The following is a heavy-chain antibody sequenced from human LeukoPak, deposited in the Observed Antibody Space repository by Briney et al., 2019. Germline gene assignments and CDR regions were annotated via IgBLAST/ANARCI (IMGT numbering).Heavy chain of an antibody. CDR3: ARGFDWDTTMGY. J-gene: IGHJ4*02. V-gene: IGHV3-74*01. CDR2: INGDGSRT. D-gene: IGHD3-9*01. CDR1: GFTFSSYW. Sequence: GGSLRLSCAASGFTFSSYWMHWVRQAPGKGLVWVSRINGDGSRTTYADPVKGRYTISRDNAKNTLYLQMNSLRAEDTAVYYCARGFDWDTTMGYWGQGTLVTVSS.